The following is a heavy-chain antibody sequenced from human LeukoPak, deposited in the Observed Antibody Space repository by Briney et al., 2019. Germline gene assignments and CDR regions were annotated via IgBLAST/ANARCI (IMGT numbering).Heavy chain of an antibody. J-gene: IGHJ5*02. CDR1: GGSISSGGYY. CDR2: INHSGST. CDR3: ASDCSSTSCHST. Sequence: SETLSLTCTVSGGSISSGGYYWSWIRQPPGKGLEWIGEINHSGSTNYNPSLKSRVTISVDTSKNQFSLKLSSVTAADTAVYYCASDCSSTSCHSTWGQGTLVTVSS. V-gene: IGHV4-39*07. D-gene: IGHD2-2*01.